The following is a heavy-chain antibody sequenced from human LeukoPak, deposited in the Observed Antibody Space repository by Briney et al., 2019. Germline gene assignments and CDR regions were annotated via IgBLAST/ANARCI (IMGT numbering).Heavy chain of an antibody. V-gene: IGHV3-21*01. Sequence: PGGSLRLSCAASGFTFSSYAMSWVRQAPGKGLEWVSSISSSSSYIYYADSVKGRFTISRDNAKNSLYLQMNSLRAEDTAVYYCAGAPSSSGWPDYWGQGTLVTVSS. D-gene: IGHD6-19*01. CDR1: GFTFSSYA. CDR3: AGAPSSSGWPDY. CDR2: ISSSSSYI. J-gene: IGHJ4*02.